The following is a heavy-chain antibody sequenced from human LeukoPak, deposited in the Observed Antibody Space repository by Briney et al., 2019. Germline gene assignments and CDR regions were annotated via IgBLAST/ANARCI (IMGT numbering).Heavy chain of an antibody. Sequence: PGGSLRLSCAASGFPFCSYWMHWVRHAPGRGLVWVSRIKSDGSTNNADSVKGRFTISRDNAKNTVSLQMNSLRAEDTGAYYCARAPSEIGGYYPEYFRHWGQGTLVTVSS. D-gene: IGHD3-22*01. V-gene: IGHV3-74*01. J-gene: IGHJ1*01. CDR3: ARAPSEIGGYYPEYFRH. CDR2: IKSDGST. CDR1: GFPFCSYW.